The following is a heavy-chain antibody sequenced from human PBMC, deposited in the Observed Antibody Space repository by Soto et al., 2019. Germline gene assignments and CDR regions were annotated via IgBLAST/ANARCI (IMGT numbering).Heavy chain of an antibody. CDR1: GFTFSSYS. J-gene: IGHJ4*02. CDR3: ARDPAVTTWDFDY. V-gene: IGHV3-21*01. D-gene: IGHD4-17*01. CDR2: ISSSSSYI. Sequence: GGSLRLSCAASGFTFSSYSMNWVRQAPGKGLEWVSSISSSSSYIYYADSVKGGFTISRDNAKNSLYLQMNSLRAEDTAVYYCARDPAVTTWDFDYWGQGTLVTVSS.